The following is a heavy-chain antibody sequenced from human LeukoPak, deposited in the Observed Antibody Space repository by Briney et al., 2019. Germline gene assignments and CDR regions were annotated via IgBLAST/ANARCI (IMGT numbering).Heavy chain of an antibody. J-gene: IGHJ4*02. CDR1: EFTFSSFG. CDR3: ARGSSGWTSPFDY. Sequence: PGGSLRLSCAASEFTFSSFGMSWVRQAPGKGLEWVANIKQDGSEKRYVDSVKGRFTISRDNAKNSLYLQMNSLRADDTAVYYCARGSSGWTSPFDYWGQGTLVTVSS. D-gene: IGHD6-19*01. CDR2: IKQDGSEK. V-gene: IGHV3-7*01.